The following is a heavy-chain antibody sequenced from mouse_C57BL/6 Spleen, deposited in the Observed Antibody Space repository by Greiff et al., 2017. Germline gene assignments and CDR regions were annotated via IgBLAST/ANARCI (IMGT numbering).Heavy chain of an antibody. D-gene: IGHD4-1*01. CDR1: GYTFTGYW. J-gene: IGHJ2*01. CDR2: LLPGSGST. Sequence: VQGVESGAELMKPGASVTLSCKATGYTFTGYWLEWVKQRPGHGLEWLGELLPGSGSTNYNETFKGKATFTADTSSNTDYMQLSSLTTEDSAIYYCARLTGTDFDYWGQGTTLTVSS. CDR3: ARLTGTDFDY. V-gene: IGHV1-9*01.